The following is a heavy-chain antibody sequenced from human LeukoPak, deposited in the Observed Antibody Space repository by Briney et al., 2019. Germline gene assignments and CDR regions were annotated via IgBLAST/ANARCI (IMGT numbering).Heavy chain of an antibody. D-gene: IGHD2-15*01. J-gene: IGHJ4*02. Sequence: SETLSLTCTVSGGSISSGGYYWSWIRQHPGKGLEWIGYIYYSGSTYYNPSLKSRVTISVDTSKNQFSLKLSSVTAADTAVYYCARVGLYCSGGSCYSFDYWGQGTLVTVSS. CDR2: IYYSGST. CDR3: ARVGLYCSGGSCYSFDY. CDR1: GGSISSGGYY. V-gene: IGHV4-31*03.